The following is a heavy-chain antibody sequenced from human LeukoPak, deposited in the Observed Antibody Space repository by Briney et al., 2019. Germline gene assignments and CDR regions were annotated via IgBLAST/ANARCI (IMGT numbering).Heavy chain of an antibody. V-gene: IGHV3-49*04. CDR2: IRSKAYGGTT. D-gene: IGHD3-22*01. CDR3: TRADYYDSSGYPLPFDY. J-gene: IGHJ4*02. CDR1: GFNFGNYA. Sequence: GGSLRLSCTASGFNFGNYAMSWVRQAPGKGLEWVGFIRSKAYGGTTEYAASVKGRFTISRDDSKSIAYLQMNSLKTEDTAVYYCTRADYYDSSGYPLPFDYWGQGTLVTVSS.